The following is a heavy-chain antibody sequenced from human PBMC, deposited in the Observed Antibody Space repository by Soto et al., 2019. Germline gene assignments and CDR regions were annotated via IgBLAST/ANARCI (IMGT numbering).Heavy chain of an antibody. CDR2: INHSGST. CDR3: ARREVVTATPTYYFDY. J-gene: IGHJ4*02. Sequence: PSETLSLTCAVYGGSFSGYYWSWIRQPPGKGLEWIGEINHSGSTNYNPSLKSRVTISVDTSKNQFSLKLSSVTAADTAVYYCARREVVTATPTYYFDYWGQGTLVTVSS. CDR1: GGSFSGYY. V-gene: IGHV4-34*01. D-gene: IGHD2-21*02.